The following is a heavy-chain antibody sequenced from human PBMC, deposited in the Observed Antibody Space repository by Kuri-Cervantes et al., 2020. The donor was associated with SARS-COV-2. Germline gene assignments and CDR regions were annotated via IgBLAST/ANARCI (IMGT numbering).Heavy chain of an antibody. Sequence: SGPTLVKPTETLTLTCTVSGFSLSNARMGVSWIRQPPGKALEWLAHIFSNDEKSYSTSLKSRLTITKDTSKNQVVLTMTNMDPVDTATYYCAHIAPGYCSGGSCYSYDYWGQGTLVTVSS. CDR2: IFSNDEK. V-gene: IGHV2-26*01. J-gene: IGHJ4*02. CDR1: GFSLSNARMG. CDR3: AHIAPGYCSGGSCYSYDY. D-gene: IGHD2-15*01.